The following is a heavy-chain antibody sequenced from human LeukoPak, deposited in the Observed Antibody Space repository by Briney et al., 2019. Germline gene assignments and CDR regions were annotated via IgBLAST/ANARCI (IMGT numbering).Heavy chain of an antibody. Sequence: SETLSLTCTVSGGSISPYYWSWIRQPPGKGLEWIGYIYSSANTNYNPSLKGRVTMSVDTSKNQFSLKLSSVIAADTAVYYCARPESTAWYFDLWGRGTLVTVSS. V-gene: IGHV4-59*08. CDR1: GGSISPYY. CDR3: ARPESTAWYFDL. J-gene: IGHJ2*01. CDR2: IYSSANT.